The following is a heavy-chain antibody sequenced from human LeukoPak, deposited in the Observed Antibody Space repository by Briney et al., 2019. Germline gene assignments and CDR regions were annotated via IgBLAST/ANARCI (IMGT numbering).Heavy chain of an antibody. CDR1: GGTFSSYA. CDR2: IIPIFGTA. V-gene: IGHV1-69*13. D-gene: IGHD2-2*01. Sequence: SVKVSCKASGGTFSSYAISWVRQAPGQGREWMGGIIPIFGTANYAQKFQGRVTITADESTSTAYMELSSLRSEDTAVYDCARGASDRVPAANALDYWGQGTLATVSS. J-gene: IGHJ4*02. CDR3: ARGASDRVPAANALDY.